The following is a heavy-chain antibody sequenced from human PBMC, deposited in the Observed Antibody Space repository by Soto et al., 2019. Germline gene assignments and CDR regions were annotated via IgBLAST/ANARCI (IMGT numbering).Heavy chain of an antibody. CDR2: IYTSGST. D-gene: IGHD2-15*01. V-gene: IGHV4-4*07. Sequence: SETLSLTCTVSGGSISRYYWSWIRQPAGKGLEWSGRIYTSGSTNYNPSLKSRVTMSVDTSKNQFSLKLSSVTAADTAVYYCARDFTVVVAAAYFNWFDPWGQGTLVTVSS. J-gene: IGHJ5*02. CDR1: GGSISRYY. CDR3: ARDFTVVVAAAYFNWFDP.